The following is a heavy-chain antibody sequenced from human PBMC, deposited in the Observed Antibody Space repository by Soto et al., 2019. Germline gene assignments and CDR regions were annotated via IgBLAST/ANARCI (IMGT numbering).Heavy chain of an antibody. CDR2: IYYSGST. D-gene: IGHD4-4*01. J-gene: IGHJ5*02. CDR3: ARASKPAQNWFDP. V-gene: IGHV4-31*03. Sequence: SETLSLTCTVSGGSISSGGYYWSWIRQHPGKGLEWIGYIYYSGSTYYNPSLKSRVTISVDTSKNQFSLKLSSVTAADTAVYYCARASKPAQNWFDPWGQGTLVTVSS. CDR1: GGSISSGGYY.